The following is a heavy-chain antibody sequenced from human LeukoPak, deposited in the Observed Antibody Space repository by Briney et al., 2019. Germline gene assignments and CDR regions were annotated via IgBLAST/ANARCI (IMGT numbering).Heavy chain of an antibody. CDR2: IYPGDSDT. CDR3: ARKDYNNGDGDY. Sequence: GESLKISCKSSGYSFASYWIGWVRQMPGKGLEWMGIIYPGDSDTRYSPSFQGQVTISADKSITTAYLQWSSPKASDSAMYYCARKDYNNGDGDYWGQGTLVTVSS. D-gene: IGHD4-11*01. CDR1: GYSFASYW. V-gene: IGHV5-51*01. J-gene: IGHJ4*02.